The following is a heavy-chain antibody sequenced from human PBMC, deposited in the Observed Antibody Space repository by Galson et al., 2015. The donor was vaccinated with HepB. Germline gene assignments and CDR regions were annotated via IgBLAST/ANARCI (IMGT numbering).Heavy chain of an antibody. D-gene: IGHD3-22*01. CDR3: ARPQFYYDSSGWWFDP. CDR2: INGDGSTS. CDR1: GFTFSSYW. Sequence: SLRLSCAASGFTFSSYWMYWVRQAPGKGLLWVSRINGDGSTSTYADSVKGRFTISRDNAKNRLYLQMNSLRVADTAVYYCARPQFYYDSSGWWFDPWGQGTLVTVSS. V-gene: IGHV3-74*01. J-gene: IGHJ5*02.